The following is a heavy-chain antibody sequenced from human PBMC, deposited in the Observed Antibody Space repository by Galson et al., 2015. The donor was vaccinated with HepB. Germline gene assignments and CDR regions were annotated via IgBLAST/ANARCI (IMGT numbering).Heavy chain of an antibody. D-gene: IGHD5-18*01. CDR2: INPNSGGT. CDR1: GYTFTGYY. J-gene: IGHJ5*02. CDR3: ARADTAMGPFDP. V-gene: IGHV1-2*02. Sequence: SVKVSCKASGYTFTGYYMHWVRQAPGQGLEWMGWINPNSGGTNYAQKFQGRVTMTRDTSISTAYMELSRLRSDDAAVYYCARADTAMGPFDPWGQGTLVTVSS.